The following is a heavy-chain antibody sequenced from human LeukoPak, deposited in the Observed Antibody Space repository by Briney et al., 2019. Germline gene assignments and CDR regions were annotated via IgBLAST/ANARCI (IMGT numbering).Heavy chain of an antibody. CDR3: ARDGYYDSSGYSNDAFDI. V-gene: IGHV1-46*01. D-gene: IGHD3-22*01. Sequence: GASVKVSCKASGYTFTSYGISWVRQAPGQGLEWMGIINPSGGSTSYAQKFQGRATMTRDTSTSTVYMELSSLRSEDTAVYYCARDGYYDSSGYSNDAFDIWGQGTMVTVSS. CDR2: INPSGGST. J-gene: IGHJ3*02. CDR1: GYTFTSYG.